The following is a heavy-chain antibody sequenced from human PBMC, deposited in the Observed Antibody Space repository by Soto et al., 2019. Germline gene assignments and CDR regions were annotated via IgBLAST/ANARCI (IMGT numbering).Heavy chain of an antibody. CDR2: INPHSGDT. Sequence: QVPLVQSGSEVKKPGASVRVSCRASGYTFTNYLIQWVRQAPGQGLEWMGWINPHSGDTTYAQSFQGRLSMTRDTSTSTAFMQLSSLRSDDAAVYYCAREGLTGYWFFDLWGRGTLVTVSS. V-gene: IGHV1-2*02. D-gene: IGHD6-19*01. J-gene: IGHJ2*01. CDR1: GYTFTNYL. CDR3: AREGLTGYWFFDL.